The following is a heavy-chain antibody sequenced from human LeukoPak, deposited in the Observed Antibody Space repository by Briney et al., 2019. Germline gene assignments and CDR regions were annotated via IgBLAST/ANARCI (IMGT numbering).Heavy chain of an antibody. D-gene: IGHD2-2*01. CDR2: ISGSGGST. Sequence: GGSLRLSCAASGFTFSSYAMSWVRQAQGKGLEWVSAISGSGGSTYYADSVKGRFTISRDNSKNTLYLQMNSLRAEDTAVYYCAKDQDIVVVPAAREYNWFDPWGQGTLVTVSS. CDR3: AKDQDIVVVPAAREYNWFDP. V-gene: IGHV3-23*01. J-gene: IGHJ5*02. CDR1: GFTFSSYA.